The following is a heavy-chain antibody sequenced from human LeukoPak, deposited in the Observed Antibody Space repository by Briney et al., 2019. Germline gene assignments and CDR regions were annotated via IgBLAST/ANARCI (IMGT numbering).Heavy chain of an antibody. CDR2: ISAYNGNT. D-gene: IGHD6-13*01. J-gene: IGHJ4*02. V-gene: IGHV1-18*01. Sequence: ASVKVSCKASGYTFTSHGISWVRQAPGQGLEWMGWISAYNGNTNYAQKLQGRVTMTTDTSTSTAYMELRSLRSDDTAVYYCARAATEDLVLGYWGQGTLVTVSS. CDR3: ARAATEDLVLGY. CDR1: GYTFTSHG.